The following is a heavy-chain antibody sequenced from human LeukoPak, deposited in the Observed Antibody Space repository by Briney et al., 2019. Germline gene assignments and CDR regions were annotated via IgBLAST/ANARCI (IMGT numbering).Heavy chain of an antibody. V-gene: IGHV1-69*05. Sequence: SVKVSCKASGGTFSSYAISWVRQAPGQGLEWMGGIIPIFGTANYAQKFQGRVTITTDESTSTAYMELSSLRSEDTAVYYCARGYSSSLYYYYYMDVWGKGTTVTVSS. J-gene: IGHJ6*03. D-gene: IGHD6-13*01. CDR2: IIPIFGTA. CDR1: GGTFSSYA. CDR3: ARGYSSSLYYYYYMDV.